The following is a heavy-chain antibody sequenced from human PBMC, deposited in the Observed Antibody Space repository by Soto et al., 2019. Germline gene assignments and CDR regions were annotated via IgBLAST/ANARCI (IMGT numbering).Heavy chain of an antibody. CDR3: ARGGCGGECSFDY. CDR2: INPSGGDT. J-gene: IGHJ4*02. Sequence: ASVKVSCKASGYTFTSHYIHWVRQAPGQGLEWMGIINPSGGDTTYAQKSQGTVTMTRDTSTRTVYMELSSLRSEDTAVYYCARGGCGGECSFDYWGQGTLVTVSS. D-gene: IGHD2-21*01. CDR1: GYTFTSHY. V-gene: IGHV1-46*01.